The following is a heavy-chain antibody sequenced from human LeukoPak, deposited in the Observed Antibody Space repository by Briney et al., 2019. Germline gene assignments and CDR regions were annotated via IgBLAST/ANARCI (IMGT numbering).Heavy chain of an antibody. Sequence: SETLSLTCSVSDDSITMYYWTWIRQPPGKGLEWIGYGDHTGSTNFNPSLNGRVSISRDTTKNQFSLKLSSVTAADTAVYYCAGGGSGWPTSVVVDYWGQGTLVTVSS. CDR2: GDHTGST. V-gene: IGHV4-59*08. J-gene: IGHJ4*02. D-gene: IGHD6-19*01. CDR3: AGGGSGWPTSVVVDY. CDR1: DDSITMYY.